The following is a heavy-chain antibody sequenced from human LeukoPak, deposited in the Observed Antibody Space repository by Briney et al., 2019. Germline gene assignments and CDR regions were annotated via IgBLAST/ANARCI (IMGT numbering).Heavy chain of an antibody. CDR1: GFTFSNYG. V-gene: IGHV3-30*03. Sequence: GRSLRLSCAASGFTFSNYGIHWVRQAPGKGLERLALISYDGSNKYYADSVKGRFTISRDNSKNTLYLQMSSLQTEDTAVYYCAPDEGGDYVGLDYWGQGTLVTVSS. D-gene: IGHD4-17*01. CDR2: ISYDGSNK. CDR3: APDEGGDYVGLDY. J-gene: IGHJ4*02.